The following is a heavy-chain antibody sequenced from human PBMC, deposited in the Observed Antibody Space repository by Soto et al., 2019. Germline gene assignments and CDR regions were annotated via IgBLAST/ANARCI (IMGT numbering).Heavy chain of an antibody. CDR1: GFNFNSYT. CDR2: ISSSGYI. J-gene: IGHJ6*02. V-gene: IGHV3-21*01. CDR3: ARDCSGGSCYPGMDV. D-gene: IGHD2-15*01. Sequence: GGSLRLSCAAFGFNFNSYTINWFRQAPGKRLEWLSSISSSGYIFSTDSVRGRFTISRDDAKNSVYLQINSLRAEDTAVYFCARDCSGGSCYPGMDVWGQGTTVTVSS.